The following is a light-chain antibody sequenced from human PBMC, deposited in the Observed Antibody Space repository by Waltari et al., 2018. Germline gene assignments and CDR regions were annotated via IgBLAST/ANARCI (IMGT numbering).Light chain of an antibody. CDR2: YDS. V-gene: IGLV3-21*01. Sequence: SYVLTQPPSVSVAPGKAARITCGGNSIGSRSVHWYQQKPGQAPVLVIYYDSDRPSGIPERISGSKSGNTATLTIGRVEAGDEAAYYCQLWESGSDRVVFGGGTKLTVL. J-gene: IGLJ2*01. CDR1: SIGSRS. CDR3: QLWESGSDRVV.